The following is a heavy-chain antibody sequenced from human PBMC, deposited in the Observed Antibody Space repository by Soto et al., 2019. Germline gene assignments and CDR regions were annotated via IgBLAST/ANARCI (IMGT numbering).Heavy chain of an antibody. CDR2: ILYTGYT. CDR1: GEYSRDHY. D-gene: IGHD3-10*01. CDR3: ARERGEWLGDLSPHGWFDT. Sequence: PSDRLSIRDSGVGEYSRDHYWTWIRKHPGKGLEWIGYILYTGYTNYNPSLKSRITISIDTSRNQFSLRLSSVTAADTAVYYCARERGEWLGDLSPHGWFDTWSQGTLGTVSS. V-gene: IGHV4-59*11. J-gene: IGHJ5*02.